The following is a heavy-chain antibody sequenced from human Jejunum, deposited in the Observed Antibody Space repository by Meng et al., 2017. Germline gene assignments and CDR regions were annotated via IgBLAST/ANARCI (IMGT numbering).Heavy chain of an antibody. V-gene: IGHV1-18*01. CDR2: ISVYKGNT. J-gene: IGHJ4*02. D-gene: IGHD3-22*01. Sequence: ASVTVSCQSSGYTFNNYGISWVRQAPGQGLEWLGWISVYKGNTNYAQKFQGRVTVTTDTSTSTAYMELRSLRSDDTAVYYCARDGEYYYDSEDRFEYWAQGTLATSPQ. CDR1: GYTFNNYG. CDR3: ARDGEYYYDSEDRFEY.